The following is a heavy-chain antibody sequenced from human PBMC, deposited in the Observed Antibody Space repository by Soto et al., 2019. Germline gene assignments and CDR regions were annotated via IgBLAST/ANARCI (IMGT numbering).Heavy chain of an antibody. CDR3: ARPASGGSRDAFDV. CDR1: GYKFTTFW. V-gene: IGHV5-10-1*01. D-gene: IGHD2-15*01. Sequence: GESLKISCKASGYKFTTFWLNWVRQTPGKGLEWLGRIDPTDSFTNYSPPFEGHVTISVDRSISTAYLQWNSLQASDTAIYYCARPASGGSRDAFDVWGQGTTVTV. J-gene: IGHJ3*01. CDR2: IDPTDSFT.